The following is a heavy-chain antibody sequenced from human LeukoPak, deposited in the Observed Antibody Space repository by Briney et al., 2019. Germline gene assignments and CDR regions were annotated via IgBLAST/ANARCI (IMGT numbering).Heavy chain of an antibody. D-gene: IGHD6-13*01. Sequence: GGSLRLSCAASGFTFSSYGMHWVRQAPGKGLEWVAVIWYDGSNKYYADSVKGRFTISRDNSKNTLYLQMNSLRAEDTAVYYCARDPRYSSSWYYFDYWGQGTLVTVSS. J-gene: IGHJ4*02. CDR2: IWYDGSNK. CDR1: GFTFSSYG. CDR3: ARDPRYSSSWYYFDY. V-gene: IGHV3-33*01.